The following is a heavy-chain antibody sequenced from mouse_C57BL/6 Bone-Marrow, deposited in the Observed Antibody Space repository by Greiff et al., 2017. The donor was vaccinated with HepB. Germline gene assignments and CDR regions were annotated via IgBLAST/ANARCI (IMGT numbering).Heavy chain of an antibody. J-gene: IGHJ4*01. Sequence: VQLQQSGPELVKPGASVKMSCKASGYTFTDYNMHWVKQSHGKSLEWIGYINPNNGGTSYNQKFKGKATLTVNKSSSTAYMELRSLTSEDSAVYYCARSSSYDYYAMDYWGQGTSVTVSS. CDR3: ARSSSYDYYAMDY. V-gene: IGHV1-22*01. CDR2: INPNNGGT. D-gene: IGHD1-1*01. CDR1: GYTFTDYN.